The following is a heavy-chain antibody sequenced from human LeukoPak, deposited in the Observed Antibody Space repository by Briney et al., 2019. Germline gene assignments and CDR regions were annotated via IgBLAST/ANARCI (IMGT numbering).Heavy chain of an antibody. CDR3: ARYSSSGGMDV. CDR1: GGSVSSGSYY. CDR2: IYYSGST. J-gene: IGHJ6*04. D-gene: IGHD6-6*01. Sequence: PSETLSLTCTVSGGSVSSGSYYWSWIRQPPGKGLEWIGYIYYSGSTNYNPSLKSRVTISVDTSKNQFSLKLSSVTAADTAVYYCARYSSSGGMDVWGKGTTVTVSS. V-gene: IGHV4-61*01.